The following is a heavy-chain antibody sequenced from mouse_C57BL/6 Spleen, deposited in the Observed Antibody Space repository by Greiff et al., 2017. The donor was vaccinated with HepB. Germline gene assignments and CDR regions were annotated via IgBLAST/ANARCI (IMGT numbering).Heavy chain of an antibody. CDR2: ISYDGSN. CDR1: GYSITSGYY. CDR3: ARGDYDGDYYSMDY. V-gene: IGHV3-6*01. Sequence: EVQLQQSGPGLVKPSQSLSLTCSVTGYSITSGYYWNWIRQFPGNKLEWMGYISYDGSNNYNPSLKNRISITRDTSKNQFFLKLNSVTTEDTATEYGARGDYDGDYYSMDYWGQGTAVTVSS. D-gene: IGHD2-4*01. J-gene: IGHJ4*01.